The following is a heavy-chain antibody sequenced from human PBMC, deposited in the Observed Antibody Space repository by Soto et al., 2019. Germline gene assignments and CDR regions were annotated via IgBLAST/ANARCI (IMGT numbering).Heavy chain of an antibody. CDR3: ARDFAYFDS. CDR1: GGSFEIGSYA. D-gene: IGHD3-3*01. CDR2: SYHTGRT. J-gene: IGHJ4*02. Sequence: SEGLSATCTVSGGSFEIGSYAWSWIRQPPGKGLEWIGYSYHTGRTSYNPSLKSRVSISMDTSKNQFSLNLDSVTAADTAVYFCARDFAYFDSWGQGTMVTVSS. V-gene: IGHV4-61*01.